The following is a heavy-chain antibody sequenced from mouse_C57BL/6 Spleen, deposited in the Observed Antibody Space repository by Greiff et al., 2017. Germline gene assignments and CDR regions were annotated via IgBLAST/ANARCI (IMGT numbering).Heavy chain of an antibody. CDR3: ARDTYFDY. Sequence: QVQLQQPGAELVRPGSSVKLSCKASGYTFTSYWMHWVKQRPIQGLEWIGNIDPSDSETHYNQKFKDKATLTVDKSSGTAYMQLSSLTSEASAVYYCARDTYFDYWGQGTTLTVSS. CDR2: IDPSDSET. CDR1: GYTFTSYW. V-gene: IGHV1-52*01. J-gene: IGHJ2*01.